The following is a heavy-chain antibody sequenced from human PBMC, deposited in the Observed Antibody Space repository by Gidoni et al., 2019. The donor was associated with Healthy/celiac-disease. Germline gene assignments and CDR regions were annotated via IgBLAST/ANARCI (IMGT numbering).Heavy chain of an antibody. CDR2: NNHSGST. J-gene: IGHJ6*03. Sequence: QVQLQQWGAGLLKPSETLSLTCAVDGGSFSGYYWSWIRQPPGKGLEWIGENNHSGSTNYNPSLKSRVTISVDTSKNQFSLKLSSVTAADTAVYYCARGYNYDFWSGYYIDYYYYYYMDVWGKGTTVTVSS. D-gene: IGHD3-3*01. V-gene: IGHV4-34*01. CDR1: GGSFSGYY. CDR3: ARGYNYDFWSGYYIDYYYYYYMDV.